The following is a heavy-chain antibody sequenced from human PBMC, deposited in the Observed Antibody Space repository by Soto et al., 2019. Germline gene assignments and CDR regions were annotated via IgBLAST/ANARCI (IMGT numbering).Heavy chain of an antibody. J-gene: IGHJ6*01. D-gene: IGHD1-1*01. CDR3: VKDCFKSCYY. V-gene: IGHV3-43*01. Sequence: PQGSLRLSCAASGFTLSRYTMHWVRQAPGKGLEWVALNSWDGGTSAYADSVKGRFTVSRDNKKSFLYLQMDSLGPDDTALYYCVKDCFKSCYY. CDR1: GFTLSRYT. CDR2: NSWDGGTS.